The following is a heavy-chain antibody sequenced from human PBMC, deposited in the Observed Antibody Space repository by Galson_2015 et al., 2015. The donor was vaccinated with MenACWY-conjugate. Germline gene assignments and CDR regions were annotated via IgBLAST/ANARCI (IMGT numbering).Heavy chain of an antibody. Sequence: SLRLSCAASGFSFSGSWMSWVREAPGKGLEWVANIKQAASEKYYVDCVKGRLAISRDNDKTSLYLQMNSLGAEDTAVYYCARGPRYGAFDIWGQGTMVTVSS. CDR1: GFSFSGSW. CDR3: ARGPRYGAFDI. CDR2: IKQAASEK. D-gene: IGHD4-17*01. V-gene: IGHV3-7*03. J-gene: IGHJ3*02.